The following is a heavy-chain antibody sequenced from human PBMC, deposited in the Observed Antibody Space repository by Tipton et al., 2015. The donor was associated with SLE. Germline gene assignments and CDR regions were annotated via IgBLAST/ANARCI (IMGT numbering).Heavy chain of an antibody. D-gene: IGHD3-22*01. CDR3: ARVGHGFDDSGYNSHYYYYMDV. CDR2: INHSGST. J-gene: IGHJ6*03. V-gene: IGHV4-34*01. CDR1: GGSFSGYY. Sequence: TPSLTCAVYGGSFSGYYWSWIRQPPGKGLEWIGEINHSGSTNYNPSLRSRVTISLDTSKNQFSLRLSSATAADTAVYYCARVGHGFDDSGYNSHYYYYMDVWGKGTTVTVSS.